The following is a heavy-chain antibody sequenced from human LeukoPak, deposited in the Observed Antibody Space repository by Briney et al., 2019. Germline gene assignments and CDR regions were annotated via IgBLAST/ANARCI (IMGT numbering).Heavy chain of an antibody. V-gene: IGHV3-30*18. CDR3: AKDTSMWHHFDY. CDR1: GFTFSTFG. Sequence: GGSPRLSCAASGFTFSTFGIHWVRQAPGKGLEWVALISSDGNNKYYADSVKGRFTISRDNSKNTLYLQMNSLRAEDTAVYFCAKDTSMWHHFDYWGQGTLVTVSS. J-gene: IGHJ4*02. CDR2: ISSDGNNK. D-gene: IGHD2-21*01.